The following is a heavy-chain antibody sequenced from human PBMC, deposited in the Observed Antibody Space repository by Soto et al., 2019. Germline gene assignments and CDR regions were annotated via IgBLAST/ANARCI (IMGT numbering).Heavy chain of an antibody. CDR2: MYHSGIT. D-gene: IGHD6-13*01. CDR1: RYSIRSGYF. J-gene: IGHJ6*02. V-gene: IGHV4-38-2*01. CDR3: ARSMYSTAAQLYYGMDV. Sequence: PSETLSLTCAVSRYSIRSGYFWGWIRQPPGKGLEWIGSMYHSGITYYNLSLKSRVTISVDTSKNQLSLKLSSATAADTAVYYCARSMYSTAAQLYYGMDVWGQGTTVTVSS.